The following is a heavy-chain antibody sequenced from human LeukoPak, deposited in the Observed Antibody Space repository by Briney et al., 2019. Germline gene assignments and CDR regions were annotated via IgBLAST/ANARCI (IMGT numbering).Heavy chain of an antibody. J-gene: IGHJ4*02. CDR1: GGSFSGYY. Sequence: SETLSLTCAVYGGSFSGYYWSWIRQPPGKGLEWIGEINHSGSTNYNPSLKSRVTISVDTSKNQFSLKLSSVTAADTAVHYCARIYVLRCFDWPGHFDYWGQGTLVTVSS. CDR3: ARIYVLRCFDWPGHFDY. V-gene: IGHV4-34*01. CDR2: INHSGST. D-gene: IGHD3-9*01.